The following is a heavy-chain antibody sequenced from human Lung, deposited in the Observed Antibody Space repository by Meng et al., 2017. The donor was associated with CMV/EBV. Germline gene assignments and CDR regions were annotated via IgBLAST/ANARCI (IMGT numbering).Heavy chain of an antibody. CDR1: GGTFSSYT. D-gene: IGHD2-2*01. J-gene: IGHJ6*01. CDR3: AINIVVVPAADIHYYYYGMAV. Sequence: SVKVSXKASGGTFSSYTISWVRQAPGQGLEWMGRIIPILGIANYAQKFQGRVTITADKSTSTAYMELSSLRSEDTAVYYCAINIVVVPAADIHYYYYGMAVWGQGTTVTISS. CDR2: IIPILGIA. V-gene: IGHV1-69*02.